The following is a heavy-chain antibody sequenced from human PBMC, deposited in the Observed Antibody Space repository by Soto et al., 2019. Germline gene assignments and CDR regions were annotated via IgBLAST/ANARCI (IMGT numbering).Heavy chain of an antibody. V-gene: IGHV4-61*01. CDR1: GGSVSSGSYY. D-gene: IGHD6-13*01. CDR3: ARASIAAAGIHY. Sequence: SETLSLTCTVSGGSVSSGSYYWSWIRQPPGKGLEWIGYIYYSGSTNYNPSLKSRVTISVDTSKNQFSLKLSSVTAADTAVYYCARASIAAAGIHYWGQGTLVTVSS. CDR2: IYYSGST. J-gene: IGHJ4*02.